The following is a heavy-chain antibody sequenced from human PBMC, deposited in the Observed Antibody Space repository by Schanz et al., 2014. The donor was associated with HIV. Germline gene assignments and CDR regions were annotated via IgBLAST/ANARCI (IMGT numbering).Heavy chain of an antibody. CDR3: AKDKSRHTYSSSSIFDP. CDR1: GFTFNNYA. V-gene: IGHV3-23*01. CDR2: ISATGGST. D-gene: IGHD6-13*01. J-gene: IGHJ5*02. Sequence: EVQLLESGGGLVQPGGSLRLSCVASGFTFNNYAMTWVRQAPGKGLEWVSAISATGGSTYYADSVKGRFTISRDNSKNTLYLQMNSLRPEDTAVYYCAKDKSRHTYSSSSIFDPWGQGTLVTVSS.